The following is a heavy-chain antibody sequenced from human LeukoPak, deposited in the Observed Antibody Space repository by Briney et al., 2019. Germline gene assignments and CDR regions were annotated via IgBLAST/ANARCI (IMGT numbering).Heavy chain of an antibody. Sequence: SETLSLTCTVSGGSISSSSYYWSWIRQPPGKGLEWIGYIYYSGSTNYNPSLKSRVTISVDTSKNQFSLKLSSVTAADTAVYYCARGPSSAFGGVIVMWYFDYWGQGTLVTVSS. CDR3: ARGPSSAFGGVIVMWYFDY. CDR2: IYYSGST. V-gene: IGHV4-61*01. D-gene: IGHD3-16*02. J-gene: IGHJ4*02. CDR1: GGSISSSSYY.